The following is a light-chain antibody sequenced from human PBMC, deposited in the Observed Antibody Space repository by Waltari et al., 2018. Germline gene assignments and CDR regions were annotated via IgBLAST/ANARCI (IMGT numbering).Light chain of an antibody. CDR1: SSNIGSNT. V-gene: IGLV1-44*01. CDR2: SNN. J-gene: IGLJ2*01. CDR3: AAWDDSLNAVL. Sequence: QSVLTQPPSASGTPGQRVTISCSGSSSNIGSNTVTWYQPLPGTAPKLLIYSNNQRPSGVPDRFSGSKSGTSASLAISGLQSEDEADYYCAAWDDSLNAVLFGGGTKLTVL.